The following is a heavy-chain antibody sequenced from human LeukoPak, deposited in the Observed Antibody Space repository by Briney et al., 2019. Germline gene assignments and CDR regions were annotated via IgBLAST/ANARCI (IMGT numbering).Heavy chain of an antibody. Sequence: ASVKVSCKASGYTFTGYYIHWVRQAPGQGVEWMGIINPGDGTTSYAQKFQGRVTMTRDTSTSTVYMELRSLRSEDTAVYYCARAPANKYDSRLSENYWGQGTLVTVSS. J-gene: IGHJ4*02. CDR2: INPGDGTT. V-gene: IGHV1-46*01. CDR3: ARAPANKYDSRLSENY. CDR1: GYTFTGYY. D-gene: IGHD3-22*01.